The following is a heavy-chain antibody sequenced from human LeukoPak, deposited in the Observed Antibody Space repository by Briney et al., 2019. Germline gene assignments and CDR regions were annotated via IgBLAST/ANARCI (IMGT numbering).Heavy chain of an antibody. CDR3: AKARASTDDYYYYGMDV. D-gene: IGHD1-26*01. CDR1: GFTFSSYG. CDR2: ISYDGSNK. Sequence: GGSLRLSCAASGFTFSSYGMHWVRQASGKGLEWVALISYDGSNKYYADSVKGRFTISRDNSKNTLYLQMNSLRAEDTAVYYCAKARASTDDYYYYGMDVWGQGTTVTVSS. V-gene: IGHV3-30*18. J-gene: IGHJ6*02.